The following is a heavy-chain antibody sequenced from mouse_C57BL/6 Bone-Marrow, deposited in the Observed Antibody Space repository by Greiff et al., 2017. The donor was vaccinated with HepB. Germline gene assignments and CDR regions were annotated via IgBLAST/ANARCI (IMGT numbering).Heavy chain of an antibody. J-gene: IGHJ4*01. CDR2: ISSGGSYT. D-gene: IGHD1-1*01. Sequence: DVQLQESGGDLVKPGGSLKLSCAASGFTFSSYGMSWVRQTPDKRLEWVATISSGGSYTYYPDSVKGRFTISRDNAKNTLYLQMSSLKSEDTAMYYCARFTGNYAMDYWGQGTSVTVSS. V-gene: IGHV5-6*01. CDR1: GFTFSSYG. CDR3: ARFTGNYAMDY.